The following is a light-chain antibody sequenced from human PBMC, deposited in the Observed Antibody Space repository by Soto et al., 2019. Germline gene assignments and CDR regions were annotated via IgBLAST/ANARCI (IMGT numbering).Light chain of an antibody. CDR3: QQYNNWPPWT. CDR1: QSVSNN. J-gene: IGKJ1*01. Sequence: ILMTQSPATLSVSPGERATLSCRASQSVSNNLAWYQPKPGQAPRLLIYDASTRATGIPARFSGTGSGTEFTLTISGLQSEDFAVYYCQQYNNWPPWTFGQGTKVEIK. CDR2: DAS. V-gene: IGKV3-15*01.